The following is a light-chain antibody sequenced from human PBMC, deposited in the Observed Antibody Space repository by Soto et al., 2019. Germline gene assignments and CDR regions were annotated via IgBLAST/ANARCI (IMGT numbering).Light chain of an antibody. CDR1: SSNIGAGYP. V-gene: IGLV1-40*01. CDR2: GNT. Sequence: QSALTQPPSVSGAPGQRVTVSCIGNSSNIGAGYPVHWYQQFPGTAPKLLIYGNTNRLSGVPDRFFGSKSATSASLAITGLQAEDEADYYCQSFDSSLSSWVFGGGTKLTVL. J-gene: IGLJ3*02. CDR3: QSFDSSLSSWV.